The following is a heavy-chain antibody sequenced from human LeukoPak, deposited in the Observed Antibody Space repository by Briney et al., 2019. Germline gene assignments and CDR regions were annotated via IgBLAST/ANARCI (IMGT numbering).Heavy chain of an antibody. CDR3: ARHKSSGSYPLDY. CDR2: VYFSGST. J-gene: IGHJ4*02. Sequence: SGPTLVKPTQTLTLTRTFSGFSLSTSLMCVSWIRQPPGKRLEWIGHVYFSGSTNYNPSLESRVTISVDTSKNQFSLTLSSVTAADTAVYYCARHKSSGSYPLDYWGQGILVTVSS. D-gene: IGHD3-22*01. CDR1: GFSLSTSLMC. V-gene: IGHV4-61*02.